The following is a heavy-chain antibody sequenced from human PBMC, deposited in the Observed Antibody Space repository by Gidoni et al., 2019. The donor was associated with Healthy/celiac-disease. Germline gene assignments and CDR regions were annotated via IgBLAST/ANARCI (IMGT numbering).Heavy chain of an antibody. D-gene: IGHD3-3*01. V-gene: IGHV3-7*01. CDR3: AREQGYDFWSGDWVDP. CDR2: IKQDGSEK. CDR1: GFTFSSYW. Sequence: EVQLVVSGGGLFQPWGSLSLSCAASGFTFSSYWMSWVRPAPGKGLEWVANIKQDGSEKYYVDSVKGRVTSARDNAKNSLYLQMNSLRAEDTAVYYCAREQGYDFWSGDWVDPWGQGTLVTVSS. J-gene: IGHJ5*02.